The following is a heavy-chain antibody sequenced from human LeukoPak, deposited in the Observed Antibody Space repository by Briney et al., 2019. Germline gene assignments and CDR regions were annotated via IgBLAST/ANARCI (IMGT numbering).Heavy chain of an antibody. J-gene: IGHJ5*02. CDR1: GYTFTGHY. Sequence: ASVKVSCKASGYTFTGHYLHWVRQAPGQGLEWMGWINPNSGGTNFAQKWQGRVTMTRDTSINTVYMELSRLRSGDTAVYYCARDYHPDYTGTDWFDPWGQGTLVTVSS. CDR2: INPNSGGT. CDR3: ARDYHPDYTGTDWFDP. D-gene: IGHD4-11*01. V-gene: IGHV1-2*02.